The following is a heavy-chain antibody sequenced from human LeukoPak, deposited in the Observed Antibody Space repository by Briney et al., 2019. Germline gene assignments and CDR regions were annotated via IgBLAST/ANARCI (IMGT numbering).Heavy chain of an antibody. CDR2: ISSSGNTI. J-gene: IGHJ5*02. V-gene: IGHV3-11*01. D-gene: IGHD1-1*01. Sequence: GGSLRLSCAASGLTFSDYYMSWIRQAPGKGLEWISYISSSGNTIYYADSVKGRFTISRDNAKNSLYLQMNSLRAEDTAVYYCAFSRGTHLNWFDPWGQGTLVTVSS. CDR3: AFSRGTHLNWFDP. CDR1: GLTFSDYY.